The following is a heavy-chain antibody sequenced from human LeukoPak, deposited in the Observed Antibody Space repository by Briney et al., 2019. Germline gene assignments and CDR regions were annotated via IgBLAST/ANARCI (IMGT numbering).Heavy chain of an antibody. CDR3: ARDHSRNWYWFDS. Sequence: PGGSLRLSCAASGFTFSSYWMSWVRQAPGKGLEWVANIKQDGSEKYYVDSVKGRFTISRDNAKNSLYLQMNSLRAKDTAIYYCARDHSRNWYWFDSWGQGTLVTVSS. CDR2: IKQDGSEK. CDR1: GFTFSSYW. J-gene: IGHJ5*01. D-gene: IGHD1-14*01. V-gene: IGHV3-7*01.